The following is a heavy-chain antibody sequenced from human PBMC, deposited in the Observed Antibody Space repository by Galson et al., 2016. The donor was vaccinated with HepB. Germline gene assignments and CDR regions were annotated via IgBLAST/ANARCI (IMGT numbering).Heavy chain of an antibody. J-gene: IGHJ4*02. V-gene: IGHV3-53*04. D-gene: IGHD3-3*01. CDR1: GFTVSSNY. CDR3: ICELGVVIRRHY. Sequence: SLRLSCAASGFTVSSNYMTWVRQDPGKGLEWVSVIYSGGSTFYAGSVKGRFTIYRHNSQNTLYLQMDSLRVEDTAVYYCICELGVVIRRHYWGQGTLVTVSS. CDR2: IYSGGST.